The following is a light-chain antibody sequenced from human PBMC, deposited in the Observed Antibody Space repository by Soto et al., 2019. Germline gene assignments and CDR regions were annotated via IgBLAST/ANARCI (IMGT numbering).Light chain of an antibody. CDR1: QRISSW. CDR2: ATS. V-gene: IGKV1-12*01. J-gene: IGKJ1*01. Sequence: IQMTQSPSSVSASVGDRVILTCRASQRISSWLAWYHQRPGKAPKLLIYATSTLETGVPSRFSGSGSGRYFTLTISSRQPEDLGTYFCKQANRVPGTFGKGTKVEVK. CDR3: KQANRVPGT.